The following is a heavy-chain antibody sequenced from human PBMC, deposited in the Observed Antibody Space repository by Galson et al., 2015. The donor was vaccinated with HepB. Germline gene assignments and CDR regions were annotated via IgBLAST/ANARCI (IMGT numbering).Heavy chain of an antibody. CDR2: IYSGGST. J-gene: IGHJ6*02. V-gene: IGHV3-66*01. CDR1: GFTVSSNY. Sequence: SLRLSCAASGFTVSSNYMSWVRQAPGKGLEWVSVIYSGGSTYYADSVKGRFTISRDNSKNTLYLQMNSLRAEDTAVYYCARVDCSSTSCYKGYYYYGMDVWGQGTTVTVSS. CDR3: ARVDCSSTSCYKGYYYYGMDV. D-gene: IGHD2-2*02.